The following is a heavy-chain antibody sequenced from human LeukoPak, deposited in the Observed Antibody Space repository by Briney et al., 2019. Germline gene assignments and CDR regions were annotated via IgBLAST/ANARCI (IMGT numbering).Heavy chain of an antibody. V-gene: IGHV4-34*01. D-gene: IGHD6-19*01. CDR2: INHSGST. J-gene: IGHJ3*02. CDR3: ARAEKQWLAGGAFDI. CDR1: GGSFSGYY. Sequence: SETLSLTCAVYGGSFSGYYWSWIRQPPGKGLEWIGEINHSGSTNYNPSLKSRVTISVDTSKNQFSLKLSSVTAADTAVYYCARAEKQWLAGGAFDIWGQGTMVTVSS.